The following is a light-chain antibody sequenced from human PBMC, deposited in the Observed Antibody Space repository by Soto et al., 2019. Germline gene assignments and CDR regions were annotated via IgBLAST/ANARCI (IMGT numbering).Light chain of an antibody. V-gene: IGKV1-5*01. CDR1: QSISSW. J-gene: IGKJ1*01. CDR3: QQYKT. Sequence: DIQMTQSPSTLSASLGDRVTITCLASQSISSWLAWYQQKPGKAPKLLIYDASSLESGVPSRFSGSGSGTEFTLTISSLQPDDFATYYCQQYKTFGQGTKVDIK. CDR2: DAS.